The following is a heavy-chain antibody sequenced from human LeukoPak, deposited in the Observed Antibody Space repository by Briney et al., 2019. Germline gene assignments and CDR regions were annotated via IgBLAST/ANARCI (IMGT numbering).Heavy chain of an antibody. V-gene: IGHV1-69*13. J-gene: IGHJ5*02. CDR3: ARESGYGLTYNWFDP. CDR1: GGTFSSYA. Sequence: ASVKVSCKASGGTFSSYAISWVRQAPGQGLEWMGGIIPIFGTANYAQEFQGRVTITADESTSTAYMELSSLRSEDTAVYYCARESGYGLTYNWFDPWGQGTLVTVSS. D-gene: IGHD5-12*01. CDR2: IIPIFGTA.